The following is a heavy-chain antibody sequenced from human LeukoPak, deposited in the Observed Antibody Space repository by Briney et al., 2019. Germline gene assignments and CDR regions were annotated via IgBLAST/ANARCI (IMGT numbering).Heavy chain of an antibody. CDR2: ISYDGSNK. CDR3: AKDRSDYYDSSGPEWFDP. V-gene: IGHV3-30*18. CDR1: GFTFSSYG. Sequence: GGSLRLSCAASGFTFSSYGMHWVRQAPGKGLEWVAVISYDGSNKYYADSVKGRFTISRDNSKNTLYLQVNSLRAEDTAVYYCAKDRSDYYDSSGPEWFDPWGQGTLVTVSS. D-gene: IGHD3-22*01. J-gene: IGHJ5*02.